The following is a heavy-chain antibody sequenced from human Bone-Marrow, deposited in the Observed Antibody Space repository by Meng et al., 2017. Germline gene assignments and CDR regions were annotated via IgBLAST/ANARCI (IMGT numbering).Heavy chain of an antibody. CDR3: ARDYGGNSGRFDP. J-gene: IGHJ5*02. CDR1: GYIFTNYD. CDR2: LNPRTGNT. V-gene: IGHV1-8*01. Sequence: QVQLVQSGAEVKKPGASLRVTFKASGYIFTNYDLNWVRQAAGQGPEWMGWLNPRTGNTGYAQKFQGRVTLTRDTSRSTAYMELSSLTSDDTAIYYCARDYGGNSGRFDPWGQGTLVTVSS. D-gene: IGHD4-23*01.